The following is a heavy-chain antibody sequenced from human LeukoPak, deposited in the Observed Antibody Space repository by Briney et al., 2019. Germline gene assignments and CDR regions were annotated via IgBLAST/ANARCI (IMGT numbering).Heavy chain of an antibody. V-gene: IGHV3-64*01. CDR2: ISGNGVST. Sequence: GGSLRLSCAASGFTFSSYAMYWVRRTPEKGLEYVSVISGNGVSTHYATSVKGRFTISRDNSKNTLYLQMGSLRAEDMAVYYCARDASDIVVVPAAVGPFDLWGQGTLVTVSS. CDR1: GFTFSSYA. J-gene: IGHJ4*02. CDR3: ARDASDIVVVPAAVGPFDL. D-gene: IGHD2-2*01.